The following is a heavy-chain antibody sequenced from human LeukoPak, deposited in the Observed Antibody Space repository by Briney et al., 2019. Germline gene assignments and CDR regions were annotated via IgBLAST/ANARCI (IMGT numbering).Heavy chain of an antibody. D-gene: IGHD3-10*01. CDR1: GITLSSYV. V-gene: IGHV3-23*01. J-gene: IGHJ5*02. Sequence: SGGSLRLSCAVSGITLSSYVMSWVRQAPGKGLEWVSAISGSGGSTYYADSVKGRFTISRDNSKNTLYLQMNSLRAEDTAVYYCAKERKVRGVILWFDPWGQGTLVTVSS. CDR3: AKERKVRGVILWFDP. CDR2: ISGSGGST.